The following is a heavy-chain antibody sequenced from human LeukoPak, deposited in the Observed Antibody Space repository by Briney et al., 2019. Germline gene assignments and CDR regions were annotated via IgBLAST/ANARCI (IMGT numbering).Heavy chain of an antibody. CDR1: GGSFSGYY. V-gene: IGHV4-34*01. Sequence: LETLSLTCAVYGGSFSGYYWSWIRQPPGKGLEWIGEINHRGSPNYNPSLKSRVTISVDTSKNQLSLKMSSVTAADTAVYYCARDADTAMVSRIDYMDVWGKGTTVTVSS. J-gene: IGHJ6*03. CDR3: ARDADTAMVSRIDYMDV. CDR2: INHRGSP. D-gene: IGHD5-18*01.